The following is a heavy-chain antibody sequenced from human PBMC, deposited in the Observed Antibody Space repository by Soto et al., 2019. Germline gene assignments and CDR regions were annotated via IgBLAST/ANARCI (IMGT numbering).Heavy chain of an antibody. CDR1: GFSLTTSPVG. Sequence: SGPTLVNPTQALTLTCSFSGFSLTTSPVGVGWIRQPPGKALEWLAVLYWDDDKRYNPSLRSSLTITKNTSKNQVVLPVTNMDPVETATYYCAYRLGGVDWNDGYLDFWGQGTLVTVSS. D-gene: IGHD1-1*01. J-gene: IGHJ4*02. CDR2: LYWDDDK. V-gene: IGHV2-5*02. CDR3: AYRLGGVDWNDGYLDF.